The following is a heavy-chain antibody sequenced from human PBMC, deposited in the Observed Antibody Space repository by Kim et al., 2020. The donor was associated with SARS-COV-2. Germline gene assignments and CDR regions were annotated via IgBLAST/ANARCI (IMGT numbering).Heavy chain of an antibody. V-gene: IGHV3-30*02. D-gene: IGHD2-15*01. J-gene: IGHJ4*02. CDR3: ATEGGTSGRCGYFDS. Sequence: DSVKGRFTISRDDYENTVYLELNSLRDEDSAVYYCATEGGTSGRCGYFDSWGQGTLVTVSS.